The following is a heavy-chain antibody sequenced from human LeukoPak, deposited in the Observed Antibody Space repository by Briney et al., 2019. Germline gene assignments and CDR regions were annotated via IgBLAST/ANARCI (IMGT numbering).Heavy chain of an antibody. D-gene: IGHD3/OR15-3a*01. V-gene: IGHV1-8*03. CDR1: GYTFTSYD. CDR3: ARDLPLSFQTHYDFWTVPPPGFDP. CDR2: MNPNSGNT. J-gene: IGHJ5*02. Sequence: ASVKVSCKASGYTFTSYDINWVRQATGQGLEWMGWMNPNSGNTGYAQKFQGRVTITRNTSISTAYMELSSLRSEDTAVYYCARDLPLSFQTHYDFWTVPPPGFDPWGQGTLVTVSS.